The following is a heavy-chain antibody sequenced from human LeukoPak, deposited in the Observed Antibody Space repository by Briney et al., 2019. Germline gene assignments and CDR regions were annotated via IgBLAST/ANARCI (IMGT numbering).Heavy chain of an antibody. D-gene: IGHD3-9*01. Sequence: SETLSLTCTVSGGSISSYYWSWIRQPPGKGLEWIGYIYYTGSTYYNPSLKSRVTISVDTSKNQFSLKLSSVTAADTAVYYCARGWGVLRYFDWLSYYMDVWGKGTTVTVSS. CDR2: IYYTGST. CDR1: GGSISSYY. CDR3: ARGWGVLRYFDWLSYYMDV. V-gene: IGHV4-59*12. J-gene: IGHJ6*03.